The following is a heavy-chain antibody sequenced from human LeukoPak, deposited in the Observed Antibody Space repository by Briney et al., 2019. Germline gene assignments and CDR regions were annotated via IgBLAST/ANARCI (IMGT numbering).Heavy chain of an antibody. D-gene: IGHD2-15*01. CDR3: AKGRGGSCYSSVDN. J-gene: IGHJ4*02. CDR1: GFTFSSYA. CDR2: ICGSDGST. V-gene: IGHV3-23*01. Sequence: GGSLRLSCAASGFTFSSYAMSWVRQAPGKGLEWVSAICGSDGSTYYADSVKGRFTISRDNSKNTLYLQMDSLRAEDTAVYYCAKGRGGSCYSSVDNWGQGTLVTVSS.